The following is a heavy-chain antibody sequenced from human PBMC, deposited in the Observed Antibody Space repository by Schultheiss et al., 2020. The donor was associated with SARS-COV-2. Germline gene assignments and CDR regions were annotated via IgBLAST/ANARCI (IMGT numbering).Heavy chain of an antibody. CDR1: GFTFANYG. D-gene: IGHD6-19*01. J-gene: IGHJ4*02. CDR2: ISKSGDNR. Sequence: GGSLRLSCAASGFTFANYGMMWVRQAPGKGLEWVSTISKSGDNRNYTDSVKGRFTISRENSKDTLFLQMNSLRAEDTAVYFCAKGRLGGSVWHFSDYWGQGTLVTVSS. CDR3: AKGRLGGSVWHFSDY. V-gene: IGHV3-23*01.